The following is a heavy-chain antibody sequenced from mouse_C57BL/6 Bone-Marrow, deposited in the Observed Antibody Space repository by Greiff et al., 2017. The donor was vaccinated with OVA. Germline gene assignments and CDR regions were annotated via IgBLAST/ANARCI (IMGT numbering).Heavy chain of an antibody. Sequence: EVKLMESGPGLVKPSQSLSLTCSVTGYSITSGYYWNWIRQFPGNKLEWMGYISYDGSNNYNPSLKNRISITRDTSKNQFFLKLNSVTTEDTATYYCARDGSFYGSSYGAWFAYWGQGTLVTVSA. CDR2: ISYDGSN. J-gene: IGHJ3*01. CDR1: GYSITSGYY. V-gene: IGHV3-6*01. CDR3: ARDGSFYGSSYGAWFAY. D-gene: IGHD1-1*01.